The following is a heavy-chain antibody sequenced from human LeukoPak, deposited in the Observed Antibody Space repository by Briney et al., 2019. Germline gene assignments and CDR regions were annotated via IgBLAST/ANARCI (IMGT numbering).Heavy chain of an antibody. J-gene: IGHJ4*02. CDR1: GFTFKNAW. CDR2: IKDKGEGGTI. CDR3: TTDPRY. Sequence: PGGSLRLSCAASGFTFKNAWMSWVRQAPGKGPEWVARIKDKGEGGTIDYAASVRGRFTISRDDSRDAVYPQMNSLIVDDSAVYYCTTDPRYWGQGTLVTVSS. V-gene: IGHV3-15*01.